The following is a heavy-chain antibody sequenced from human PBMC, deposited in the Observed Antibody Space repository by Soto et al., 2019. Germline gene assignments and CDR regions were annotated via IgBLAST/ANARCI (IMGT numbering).Heavy chain of an antibody. V-gene: IGHV4-59*01. CDR2: IYYSGST. Sequence: PSETLSLTCTVSGGSISSYYWSWIRQPPGKGLEGIGYIYYSGSTNYNPSLKSRVTISVDTSKNQFSLKLSSVTAADTAVYYCARGNLGDCSSTSCYYYYYGMDVWGQGTTVTVSS. CDR3: ARGNLGDCSSTSCYYYYYGMDV. D-gene: IGHD2-2*01. J-gene: IGHJ6*02. CDR1: GGSISSYY.